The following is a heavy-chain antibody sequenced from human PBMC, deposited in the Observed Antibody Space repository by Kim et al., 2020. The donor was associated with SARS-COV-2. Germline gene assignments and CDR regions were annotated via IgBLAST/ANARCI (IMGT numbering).Heavy chain of an antibody. J-gene: IGHJ6*02. Sequence: SETLSLTCTVSGYSISSGYYWGWIRQPPGKGLEWIGSIYHSGSTYYNPSLKSRVTISVDTSKNQFSLKLSSVTAADTAVYYCAREVKYSGYEDYYYYGMDVWGQGTTVTVSS. D-gene: IGHD5-12*01. V-gene: IGHV4-38-2*02. CDR3: AREVKYSGYEDYYYYGMDV. CDR1: GYSISSGYY. CDR2: IYHSGST.